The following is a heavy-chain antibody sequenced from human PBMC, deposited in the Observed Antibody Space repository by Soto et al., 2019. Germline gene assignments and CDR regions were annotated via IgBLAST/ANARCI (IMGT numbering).Heavy chain of an antibody. CDR1: GFTFSSYG. J-gene: IGHJ4*02. Sequence: QVQLVESGGGVVQPGRSLRLSCAASGFTFSSYGMHWVRQAPGKGLEWVAVIWYDGSNKYYADSVKGRFTISRDNSKNTLYLQMNSLRAEDTAVYYCARECSGGSGLNYWGQGTLVTVSS. CDR3: ARECSGGSGLNY. CDR2: IWYDGSNK. D-gene: IGHD2-15*01. V-gene: IGHV3-33*01.